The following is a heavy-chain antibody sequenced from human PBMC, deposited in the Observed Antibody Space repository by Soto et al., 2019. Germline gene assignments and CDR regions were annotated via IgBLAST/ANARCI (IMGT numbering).Heavy chain of an antibody. D-gene: IGHD2-8*02. V-gene: IGHV1-69*02. J-gene: IGHJ4*02. CDR3: AARYCSAATCFNPGAY. Sequence: QVQLVQSGAEAKKPGSSVKVSCKVSGDTFNTYTISWVRQAPGQGLEWMGRIIPILAVTTYSRKFQGRLSITADESTSTAYMEVSSLRSEDTAIYYCAARYCSAATCFNPGAYWGQGTLVAVSS. CDR1: GDTFNTYT. CDR2: IIPILAVT.